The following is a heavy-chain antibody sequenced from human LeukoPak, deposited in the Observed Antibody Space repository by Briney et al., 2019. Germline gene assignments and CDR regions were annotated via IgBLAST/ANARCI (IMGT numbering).Heavy chain of an antibody. V-gene: IGHV1-18*01. CDR2: ISAYNGNT. Sequence: GASVKVSCKASGYTFTSYGISWVRQAPGQGLEWMGWISAYNGNTNYAQKLQGRVTITRSTSISTAYMELSSLRSEDTAVYYCARGLTYYDTLTGYYAPGGRAFDIWGQGTMVTVSS. CDR1: GYTFTSYG. J-gene: IGHJ3*02. CDR3: ARGLTYYDTLTGYYAPGGRAFDI. D-gene: IGHD3-9*01.